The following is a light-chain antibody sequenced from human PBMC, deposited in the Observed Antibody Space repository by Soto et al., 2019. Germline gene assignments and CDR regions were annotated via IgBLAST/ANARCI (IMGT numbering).Light chain of an antibody. CDR1: SGHRTYA. CDR3: QTWGTGIVV. V-gene: IGLV4-69*01. CDR2: VNSDGSH. Sequence: QLVLTQSPSASASLGASVKLTCTLSSGHRTYAIAWHQQQPEKGPRFLMKVNSDGSHSKGDGIPDRFSGSSFGAERYLTISSLQSEAEADYYCQTWGTGIVVFGGGPLLTVL. J-gene: IGLJ2*01.